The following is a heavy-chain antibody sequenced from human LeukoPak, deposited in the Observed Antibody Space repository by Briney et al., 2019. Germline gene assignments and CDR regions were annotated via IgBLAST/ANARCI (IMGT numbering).Heavy chain of an antibody. CDR1: GGSISSYY. CDR2: MYYSGST. J-gene: IGHJ6*02. V-gene: IGHV4-59*01. CDR3: AREPRLYYGMDV. Sequence: PSETLSLTCTVSGGSISSYYWSWFRQPPGKGLEWIGYMYYSGSTNYNPSLKSRVTISADRSKNQFSLKVRSVTAADTAVYYCAREPRLYYGMDVWGQGTTVTVSS.